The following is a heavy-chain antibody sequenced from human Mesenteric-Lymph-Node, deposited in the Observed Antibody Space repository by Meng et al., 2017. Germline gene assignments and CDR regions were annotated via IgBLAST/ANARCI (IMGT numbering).Heavy chain of an antibody. CDR1: GGSISGSNYY. J-gene: IGHJ6*04. CDR2: IYYSGST. D-gene: IGHD2/OR15-2a*01. Sequence: ESLKISCTVSGGSISGSNYYWDWIRQTPGKELEWIGNIYYSGSTYYNPSLKSRVTISVDTSKNNFSLKLTSVTAADTAVYYCARTRAKFLGMDVWGKGTTVTVSS. V-gene: IGHV4-39*07. CDR3: ARTRAKFLGMDV.